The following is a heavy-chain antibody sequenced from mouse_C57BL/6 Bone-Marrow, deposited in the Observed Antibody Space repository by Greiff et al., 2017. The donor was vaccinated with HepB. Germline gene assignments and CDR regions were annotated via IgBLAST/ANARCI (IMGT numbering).Heavy chain of an antibody. D-gene: IGHD2-4*01. J-gene: IGHJ1*03. CDR3: ARGKYDYSWYFDV. CDR1: GYTFTSYG. Sequence: VQLQESGAELARPGASVKLSCKASGYTFTSYGISWVKQRTGQGLEWIGEIYPRSGNTYYNEKFKGKATLTADKSSSTAYMELRSLTSEDSAVYFCARGKYDYSWYFDVWGTGTTVTVSS. CDR2: IYPRSGNT. V-gene: IGHV1-81*01.